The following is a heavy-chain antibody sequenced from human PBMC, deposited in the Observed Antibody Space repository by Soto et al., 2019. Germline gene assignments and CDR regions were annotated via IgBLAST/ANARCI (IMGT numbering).Heavy chain of an antibody. V-gene: IGHV4-61*01. CDR3: AREWYGNSQGFDY. CDR2: IYYSGRT. D-gene: IGHD6-13*01. Sequence: PWETLYLTCTVSGGSVSSTSHFWSWIRQPPGAGLGWSGYIYYSGRTNYNPSPKSRVSMSVDTYKRPFSLKLTSVTAAETSVDYYAREWYGNSQGFDYWGQGAPVTVSS. J-gene: IGHJ4*02. CDR1: GGSVSSTSHF.